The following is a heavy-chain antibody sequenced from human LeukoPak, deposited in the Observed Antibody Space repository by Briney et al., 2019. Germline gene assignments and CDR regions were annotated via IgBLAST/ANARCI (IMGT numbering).Heavy chain of an antibody. Sequence: GGSLRLSCAASGFTFSSHWMSWVRQAPGKGLEWVSYISSSGSTIYYADSVKGRFTISRGSAKNSLYLQMNSLRAEDTAVYYCAELGITMIGGVWGKGTTVTISS. CDR3: AELGITMIGGV. CDR2: ISSSGSTI. CDR1: GFTFSSHW. J-gene: IGHJ6*04. V-gene: IGHV3-48*04. D-gene: IGHD3-10*02.